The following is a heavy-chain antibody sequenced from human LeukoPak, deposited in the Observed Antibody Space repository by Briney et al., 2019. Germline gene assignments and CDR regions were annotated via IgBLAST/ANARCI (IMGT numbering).Heavy chain of an antibody. Sequence: PGGSLRLSCVASGFIFSDYAMHWVRQAPGKGLEWMAIISHDATNEYHADSVKGRFTISRDNSKNTLYLQMSSLIPEDTAVYLCARDFGGLRWNYYFDYWGQGTLVTVSS. CDR3: ARDFGGLRWNYYFDY. J-gene: IGHJ4*02. CDR1: GFIFSDYA. CDR2: ISHDATNE. D-gene: IGHD4-23*01. V-gene: IGHV3-30*04.